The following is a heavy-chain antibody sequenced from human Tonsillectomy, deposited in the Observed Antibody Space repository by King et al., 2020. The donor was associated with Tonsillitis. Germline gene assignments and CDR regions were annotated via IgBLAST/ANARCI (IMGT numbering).Heavy chain of an antibody. CDR1: GASISSYY. J-gene: IGHJ4*02. CDR3: AREPNAPGAY. Sequence: QLQESGPGLVKPSETLSLTCTVSGASISSYYWTWIRQSPGKGLVWLGSIYYSGSTNYYPSLKSRVTMSVDTSNNQFSLKLTSVTAADTAVCYFAREPNAPGAYWGQGTLVTVAS. V-gene: IGHV4-59*01. CDR2: IYYSGST.